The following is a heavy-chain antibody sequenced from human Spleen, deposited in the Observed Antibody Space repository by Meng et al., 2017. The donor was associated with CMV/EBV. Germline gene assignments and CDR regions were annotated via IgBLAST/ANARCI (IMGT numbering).Heavy chain of an antibody. J-gene: IGHJ4*02. CDR1: GFTFSGYV. CDR3: AKELNVVLGYCRSTTCYDYYFDF. CDR2: IWYDGSKK. Sequence: GESLKISCTASGFTFSGYVMHWVRQAPGKGLEWVAFIWYDGSKKYYADSVKGRFTISRDNSKNTLYLQMNSLRAEDTGVYYCAKELNVVLGYCRSTTCYDYYFDFWGQGTLVTVSS. D-gene: IGHD2-2*01. V-gene: IGHV3-30*02.